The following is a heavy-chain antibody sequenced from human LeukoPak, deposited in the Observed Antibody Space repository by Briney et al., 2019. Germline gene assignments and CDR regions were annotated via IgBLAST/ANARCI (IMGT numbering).Heavy chain of an antibody. CDR3: ARDVEMATIRYYFDY. CDR1: GYTFTSYY. J-gene: IGHJ4*02. V-gene: IGHV1-46*01. Sequence: ASVTVSCKASGYTFTSYYMHWVRQAPGQGLEWMGIINPSGGSTSYAQKFQGRVTMTRDMSTSTVYMELSSLRSEDTAVYYCARDVEMATIRYYFDYWGQGTLVTVSS. D-gene: IGHD5-24*01. CDR2: INPSGGST.